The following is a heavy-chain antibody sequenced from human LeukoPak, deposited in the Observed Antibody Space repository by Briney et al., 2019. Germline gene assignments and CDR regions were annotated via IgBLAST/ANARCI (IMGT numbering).Heavy chain of an antibody. Sequence: SETLSLTCTVSGYSITSGYYWGWIRQPPGKGLEWIGSIDHSGNNFHNPSLKSRLSMSIDSSKNHFSPNLSSVTAADTAVYHCARNFHHITIFGVIISSFDYWGQGALVTVSS. CDR3: ARNFHHITIFGVIISSFDY. V-gene: IGHV4-38-2*02. D-gene: IGHD3-3*01. CDR1: GYSITSGYY. J-gene: IGHJ4*02. CDR2: IDHSGNN.